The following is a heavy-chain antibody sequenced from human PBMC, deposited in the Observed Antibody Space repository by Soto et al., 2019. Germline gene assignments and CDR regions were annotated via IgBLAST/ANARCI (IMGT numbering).Heavy chain of an antibody. J-gene: IGHJ5*02. CDR3: ARGEVVASNWFDP. CDR1: GGSIIDSGSFY. V-gene: IGHV4-31*03. Sequence: QVQMQESGPGLVKPSQTLYLTCSVSGGSIIDSGSFYWNWIRQHPGKGLEWIGYIYYSGSTYYNRSLTSRATISLDTSKNQFSLKVTSVTAADTAISYCARGEVVASNWFDPWGQGTLVTVSS. CDR2: IYYSGST. D-gene: IGHD2-15*01.